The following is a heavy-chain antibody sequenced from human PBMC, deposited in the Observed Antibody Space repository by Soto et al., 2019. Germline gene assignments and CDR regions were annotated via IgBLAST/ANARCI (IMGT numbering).Heavy chain of an antibody. CDR3: AKEPSPRARPGLYEQGY. CDR2: IGRSGGTL. Sequence: PGGSLRLSCAASGFTFSNYGMSWVRQAPGKGLECVSAIGRSGGTLYYADSVKGRVTISRDNSKNTLHLQMNSLRAEDTAVYYCAKEPSPRARPGLYEQGYWGQGTLVTVSS. J-gene: IGHJ4*02. D-gene: IGHD2-8*01. V-gene: IGHV3-23*01. CDR1: GFTFSNYG.